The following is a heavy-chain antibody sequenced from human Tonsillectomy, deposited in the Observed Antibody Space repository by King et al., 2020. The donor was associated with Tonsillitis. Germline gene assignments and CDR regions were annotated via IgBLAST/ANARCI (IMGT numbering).Heavy chain of an antibody. CDR2: IKQDGSEK. J-gene: IGHJ4*02. V-gene: IGHV3-7*01. CDR3: AREGQAYSSSWYWDDY. D-gene: IGHD6-13*01. Sequence: VQLVESGGGLVQPGGSLRLSCAASGFTFSSYWMSWVRQAPGKGLEWVANIKQDGSEKYYVDSVKGRFTISRDNAKNSLYLQMNSLRAEDTAVYYCAREGQAYSSSWYWDDYWGQGTLVTVSA. CDR1: GFTFSSYW.